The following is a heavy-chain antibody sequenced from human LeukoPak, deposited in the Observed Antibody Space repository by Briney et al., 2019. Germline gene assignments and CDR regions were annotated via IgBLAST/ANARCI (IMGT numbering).Heavy chain of an antibody. CDR1: GGSISSGSYY. Sequence: SETLSLTCTVSGGSISSGSYYWSWIRQPAGRGLEWIGRIYTSGSTNYNPSLKSRVTISVDTSKDQFSLKLSSVTAADTAVYYCARESEDSCGYFGHFDYWGQGTLVTVSS. CDR3: ARESEDSCGYFGHFDY. CDR2: IYTSGST. V-gene: IGHV4-61*02. J-gene: IGHJ4*02. D-gene: IGHD5-18*01.